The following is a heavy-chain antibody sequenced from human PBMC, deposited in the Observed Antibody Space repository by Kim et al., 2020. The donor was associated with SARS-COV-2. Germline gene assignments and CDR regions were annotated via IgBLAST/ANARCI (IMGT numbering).Heavy chain of an antibody. V-gene: IGHV3-23*01. CDR1: GFTFSSYA. CDR3: AKDQGEYYYDSSGYSLPTS. CDR2: ISGSGGST. D-gene: IGHD3-22*01. J-gene: IGHJ4*02. Sequence: GSLRLSCAASGFTFSSYAMSWVRQAPGKGLEWVSAISGSGGSTYYADSVKGRFTISRDNSKNTLYLQMNSLRAEDTAVYYCAKDQGEYYYDSSGYSLPTSWGQGTLVTVSS.